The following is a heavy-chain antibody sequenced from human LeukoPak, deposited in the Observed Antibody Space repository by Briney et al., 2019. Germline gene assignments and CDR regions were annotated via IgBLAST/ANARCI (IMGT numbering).Heavy chain of an antibody. V-gene: IGHV4-59*01. CDR3: ARTFVSGDGYKVGYFDY. CDR1: GGSISSYY. Sequence: PSETLSLTCTVSGGSISSYYWSWIRQPPGKGLEWIGYIYYSGSTNYNPSLKSRVTISVDTSKNQFSLKLSSVTAADTAVYYCARTFVSGDGYKVGYFDYWGQGTQVTVSS. CDR2: IYYSGST. J-gene: IGHJ4*02. D-gene: IGHD5-24*01.